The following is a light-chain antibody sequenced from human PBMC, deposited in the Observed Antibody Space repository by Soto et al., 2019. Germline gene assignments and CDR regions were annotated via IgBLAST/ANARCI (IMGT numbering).Light chain of an antibody. CDR1: QSVSSSY. V-gene: IGKV3-20*01. Sequence: EIVLTQSPGTLSLSPGEGATLSCRASQSVSSSYLAWYQQKPGQAPRLLIYGASSRATGIPDRFSGSGSGTDFTLTISRLEPEDFAVYYCHQYGGSPFTFGPGTKVDIK. CDR3: HQYGGSPFT. J-gene: IGKJ3*01. CDR2: GAS.